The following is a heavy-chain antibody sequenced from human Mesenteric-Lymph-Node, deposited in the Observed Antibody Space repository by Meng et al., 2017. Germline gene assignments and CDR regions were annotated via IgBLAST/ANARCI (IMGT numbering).Heavy chain of an antibody. J-gene: IGHJ4*02. Sequence: HLQLQESGPGLVKPSETLSLPCTVSGGSISSSNSYWGWIRQPPGKGLEWIGTIYYSGSTSYNPSLKSRVTISVDTSKNQFSLKLSSVTAADTAVYYCARRRGGSGRDCWGQGTLVTVSS. V-gene: IGHV4-39*01. CDR3: ARRRGGSGRDC. D-gene: IGHD3-10*01. CDR1: GGSISSSNSY. CDR2: IYYSGST.